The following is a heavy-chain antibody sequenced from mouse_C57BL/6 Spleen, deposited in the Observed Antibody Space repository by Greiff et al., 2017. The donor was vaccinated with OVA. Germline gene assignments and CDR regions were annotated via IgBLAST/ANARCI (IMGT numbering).Heavy chain of an antibody. Sequence: QVQLQQSGAELVRPGTSVKVSCKASGFAFTNYSIEWVKQRPGQGLEWIGVINPGSGGTDYDEKFKGNATLTADNSSSTAYMQLSSLTSEDSAVYFCARRGVYDGGFAYWGQGTLVTVSA. J-gene: IGHJ3*01. V-gene: IGHV1-54*01. D-gene: IGHD2-12*01. CDR3: ARRGVYDGGFAY. CDR2: INPGSGGT. CDR1: GFAFTNYS.